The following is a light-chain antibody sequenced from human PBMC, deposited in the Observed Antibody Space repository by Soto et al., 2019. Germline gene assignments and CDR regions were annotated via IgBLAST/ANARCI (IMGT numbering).Light chain of an antibody. Sequence: EIVLTQSTGTLSLSPGERATLSCRASQTIDKNYVAWYQQRPGQAPRLLIYDASNRATGIPDRFSGSGSGTDFTLTISRLEPEDFAVYYCQQCSHSPRTFGQGTRVEIK. V-gene: IGKV3-20*01. CDR2: DAS. CDR1: QTIDKNY. J-gene: IGKJ2*01. CDR3: QQCSHSPRT.